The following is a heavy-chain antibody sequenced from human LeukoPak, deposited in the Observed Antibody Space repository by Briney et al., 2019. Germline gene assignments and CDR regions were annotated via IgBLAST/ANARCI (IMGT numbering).Heavy chain of an antibody. D-gene: IGHD3-10*02. J-gene: IGHJ6*04. CDR2: IKQDGSEK. Sequence: PGESLRLSCAASGFTFSSYWMSWVRQAPGKGLEWVANIKQDGSEKYYVDSVKGRFTISRDNAKNSLYLQMNSLRAEATAVYYCAELGITMIGGVWGKGTTVTISS. V-gene: IGHV3-7*01. CDR3: AELGITMIGGV. CDR1: GFTFSSYW.